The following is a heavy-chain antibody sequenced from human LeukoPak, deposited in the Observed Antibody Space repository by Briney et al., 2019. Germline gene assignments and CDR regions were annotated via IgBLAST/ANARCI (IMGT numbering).Heavy chain of an antibody. V-gene: IGHV4-59*01. CDR1: GDSISTYY. CDR3: ARVEYGDYVWFDP. Sequence: PSETLSFTCTVSGDSISTYYWTWIRQPPGKGLEWIGYISDSGSTNYNPSLKSRVTISLDTSKNQFSLKLISLTAADTAAYYCARVEYGDYVWFDPWGQGTLVTVSS. CDR2: ISDSGST. J-gene: IGHJ5*02. D-gene: IGHD4-17*01.